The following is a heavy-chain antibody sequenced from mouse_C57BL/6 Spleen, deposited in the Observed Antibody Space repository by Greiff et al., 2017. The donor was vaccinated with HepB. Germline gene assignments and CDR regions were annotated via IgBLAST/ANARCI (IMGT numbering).Heavy chain of an antibody. D-gene: IGHD2-4*01. V-gene: IGHV1-50*01. J-gene: IGHJ4*01. CDR1: GYTFTSYW. CDR3: ARWRDYDYAMDY. Sequence: QVQLQQPGAELVKPGASVKLSCKASGYTFTSYWMQWVKQRPGQGLEWIGEIDPSDSYTNYNQKFKGKATLTVDTSSSTAYMQLSSLTSEDSAVYYCARWRDYDYAMDYWGQGTSVTVSS. CDR2: IDPSDSYT.